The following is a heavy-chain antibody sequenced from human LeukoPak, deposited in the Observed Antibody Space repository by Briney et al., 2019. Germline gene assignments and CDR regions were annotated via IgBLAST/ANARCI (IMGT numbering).Heavy chain of an antibody. CDR2: ISGSGGST. CDR3: AKDRFSSGFDY. Sequence: GGSLRLSCAASGFTFSNYGLNWVRQAPEKGLEWVSAISGSGGSTYYADSVKGRFTISRDNSKNTLYLQMNSLRAEDTAVYYCAKDRFSSGFDYWGQGTLVTVSS. J-gene: IGHJ4*02. CDR1: GFTFSNYG. V-gene: IGHV3-23*01. D-gene: IGHD6-19*01.